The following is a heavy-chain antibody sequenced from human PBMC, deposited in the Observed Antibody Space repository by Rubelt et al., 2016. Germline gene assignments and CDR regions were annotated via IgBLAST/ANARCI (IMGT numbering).Heavy chain of an antibody. J-gene: IGHJ4*02. Sequence: QVQLVQSGAEVKKPGASVKVSCKASGYTFTSYGISWVRQAPGQGLEWMGWISAYNGNTNYAQKLQRRGTMTTDTSTSTAYMELRSLRSDDTAVYYCARDVGGNSVLYYFDYWGQGTLVTVSS. CDR1: GYTFTSYG. D-gene: IGHD4-23*01. CDR3: ARDVGGNSVLYYFDY. CDR2: ISAYNGNT. V-gene: IGHV1-18*01.